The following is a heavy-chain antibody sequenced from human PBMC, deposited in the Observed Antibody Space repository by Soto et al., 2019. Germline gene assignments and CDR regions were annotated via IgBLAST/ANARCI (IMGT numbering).Heavy chain of an antibody. D-gene: IGHD4-17*01. J-gene: IGHJ4*02. CDR1: GGTFSSYA. CDR3: ARDPKGNYGGSDY. V-gene: IGHV1-69*13. Sequence: SVKVSCKASGGTFSSYAISWVRQAPGQGLEWMGGIIPIFGTANYAQKFQGRVTITADESTSTAYMELSSLRSEDTAVYYCARDPKGNYGGSDYWGQRTLVTVSS. CDR2: IIPIFGTA.